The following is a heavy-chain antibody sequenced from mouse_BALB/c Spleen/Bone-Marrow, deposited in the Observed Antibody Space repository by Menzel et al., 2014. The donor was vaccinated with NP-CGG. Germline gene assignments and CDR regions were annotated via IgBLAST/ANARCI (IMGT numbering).Heavy chain of an antibody. CDR3: ARGSYYEGAMDY. CDR2: IWAGGSA. V-gene: IGHV2-9*02. J-gene: IGHJ4*01. D-gene: IGHD1-1*01. CDR1: GFSLTSYG. Sequence: VQGVESGPGLVAPSQSLSITCTVSGFSLTSYGVHWVRQPPGKVLEWLGVIWAGGSANYNSALMSRLSISKDNSKSQVFLKMNSLQTDDTAMYYCARGSYYEGAMDYWGQGTSVTVSS.